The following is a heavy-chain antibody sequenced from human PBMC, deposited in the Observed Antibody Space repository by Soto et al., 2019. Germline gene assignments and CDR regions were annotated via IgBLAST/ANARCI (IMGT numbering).Heavy chain of an antibody. CDR3: ARASRSSIAADGGES. Sequence: EVQLVESGGALVQPGGSLRLSCAASGVTVIASYMKWVRQAPGKGLEWVSVIYSGGSTYYTDSVKSRFTISRDNSKNTPFLQMNSLRVEDTDVYSCARASRSSIAADGGESWGQGNAVTVYS. V-gene: IGHV3-66*01. D-gene: IGHD6-6*01. CDR2: IYSGGST. J-gene: IGHJ5*02. CDR1: GVTVIASY.